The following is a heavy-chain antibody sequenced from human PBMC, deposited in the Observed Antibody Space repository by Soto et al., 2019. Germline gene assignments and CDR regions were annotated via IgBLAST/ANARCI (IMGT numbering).Heavy chain of an antibody. CDR1: GFTFSSYS. J-gene: IGHJ4*02. CDR3: AANDHGDYALVY. D-gene: IGHD4-17*01. Sequence: PGGSLRLSCAASGFTFSSYSMNWVRQAPGKGLEWVSSISSSSSYIYYADSVKGRFTISRDNAKNSLYLQMNSLRAEDTAVYYLAANDHGDYALVYWGQGTVVPVSS. CDR2: ISSSSSYI. V-gene: IGHV3-21*01.